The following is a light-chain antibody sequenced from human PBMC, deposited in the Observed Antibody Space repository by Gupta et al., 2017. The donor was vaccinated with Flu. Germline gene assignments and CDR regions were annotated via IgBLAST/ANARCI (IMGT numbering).Light chain of an antibody. CDR3: TSYAGSNTVI. J-gene: IGLJ2*01. V-gene: IGLV2-8*01. Sequence: QSALTQPPSASGSPGQSVTISCSGRSRDVGAFRYVSWYQHHPGKAPKLMIYEVTKRPSGVPDRFSGSKSGNTASLTVSGLQAEDEADYFCTSYAGSNTVIFGGGTKVTVL. CDR1: SRDVGAFRY. CDR2: EVT.